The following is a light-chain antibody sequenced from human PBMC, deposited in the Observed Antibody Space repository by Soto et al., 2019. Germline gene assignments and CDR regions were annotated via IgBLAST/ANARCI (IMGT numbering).Light chain of an antibody. CDR3: QQYNSYSV. V-gene: IGKV1-5*01. Sequence: DIQMTQAPSTLSASVGDRVTITCRASQRISSWLAWYQQHPGKAPKLLIYDASSLESGVPSRFSGSGSGTEFTLTISSLQTDDFATYFCQQYNSYSVFGQGTKLEIK. CDR2: DAS. J-gene: IGKJ1*01. CDR1: QRISSW.